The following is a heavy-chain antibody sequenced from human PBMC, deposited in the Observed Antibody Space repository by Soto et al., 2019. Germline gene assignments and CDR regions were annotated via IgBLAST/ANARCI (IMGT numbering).Heavy chain of an antibody. D-gene: IGHD3-3*01. V-gene: IGHV1-2*02. CDR2: INPATGAA. J-gene: IGHJ3*02. Sequence: QLHLVQSGAVVKKPGASVTVSCSASGYPVTAYYMHWVRQAPGRGLEWMGGINPATGAAKYTQTFQGRVTMTRDTSTNTVFMELSGLTSEDPAVFSCARGGGVGVAGSAAFDMWGQGTLVTVSS. CDR1: GYPVTAYY. CDR3: ARGGGVGVAGSAAFDM.